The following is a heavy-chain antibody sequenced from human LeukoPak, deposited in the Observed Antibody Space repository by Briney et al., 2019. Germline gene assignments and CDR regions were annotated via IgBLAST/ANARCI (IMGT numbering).Heavy chain of an antibody. CDR1: GFTVSSNY. J-gene: IGHJ1*01. D-gene: IGHD3-22*01. CDR3: AKDPSYYYDSSGYLQYFQH. V-gene: IGHV3-23*01. Sequence: PGGSLRLSCAASGFTVSSNYMSWVRQAPGKGLEWVSAISGSGGSTYYADSVKGRFTISRDNSKNTLYLQMNSLRAEDTAVYYCAKDPSYYYDSSGYLQYFQHWGQGTLVTVSS. CDR2: ISGSGGST.